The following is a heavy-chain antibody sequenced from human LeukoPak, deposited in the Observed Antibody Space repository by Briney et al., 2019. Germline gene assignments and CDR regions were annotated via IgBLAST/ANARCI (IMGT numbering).Heavy chain of an antibody. CDR1: GGTFSSYA. Sequence: LVKVSCKASGGTFSSYAISWVRQAPGQGLEWMGRIIPILGIANYAQKFQGRVTITADKSTSTAYMELSSLRSEDTAVYYCARDSGSGFYEMTYGGQGTLVIVSS. J-gene: IGHJ4*02. CDR2: IIPILGIA. V-gene: IGHV1-69*04. D-gene: IGHD3-22*01. CDR3: ARDSGSGFYEMTY.